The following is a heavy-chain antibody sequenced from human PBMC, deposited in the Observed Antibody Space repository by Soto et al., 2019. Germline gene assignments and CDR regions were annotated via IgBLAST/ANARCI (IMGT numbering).Heavy chain of an antibody. CDR1: GFTFSSYG. V-gene: IGHV3-33*01. CDR2: IWYDGSNK. Sequence: SLRLSCAASGFTFSSYGMHWVRQAPGKGLEWVAVIWYDGSNKCYAESVKGRFTISRDNSKNTLYLQMNSLRAEDTAVYYCIGQNFDYWGQGTLVTVSS. J-gene: IGHJ4*02. CDR3: IGQNFDY.